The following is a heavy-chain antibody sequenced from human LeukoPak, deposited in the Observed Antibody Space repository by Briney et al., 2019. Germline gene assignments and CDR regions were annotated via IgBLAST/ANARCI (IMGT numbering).Heavy chain of an antibody. D-gene: IGHD2-15*01. CDR3: ARFYCSGGSCYHFYHPLDY. CDR1: GYTFTSYA. V-gene: IGHV1-3*01. Sequence: ASVKVSCKASGYTFTSYAMHWVRQAPGQRLEWMGWINAGNGNTKYSQKFQGRVTITRDTSASIAYMELSSLRSEDTAVYYCARFYCSGGSCYHFYHPLDYWGQGTLVTVSS. CDR2: INAGNGNT. J-gene: IGHJ4*02.